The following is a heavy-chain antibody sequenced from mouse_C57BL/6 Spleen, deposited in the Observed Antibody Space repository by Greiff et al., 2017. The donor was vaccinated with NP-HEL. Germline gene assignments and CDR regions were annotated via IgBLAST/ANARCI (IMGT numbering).Heavy chain of an antibody. V-gene: IGHV5-15*01. CDR1: GFTFSDYG. D-gene: IGHD4-1*02. J-gene: IGHJ2*01. CDR3: ARHQLGFFDY. CDR2: ISNLAYSN. Sequence: DVKLVESGGGLVQPGGSLKLSCAASGFTFSDYGMAWVRQAPRKGPEWVAFISNLAYSNYYADTVTGRFTISRENAKNTLYLEMSSLRSEDTAMYYCARHQLGFFDYWGQGTTLTVSS.